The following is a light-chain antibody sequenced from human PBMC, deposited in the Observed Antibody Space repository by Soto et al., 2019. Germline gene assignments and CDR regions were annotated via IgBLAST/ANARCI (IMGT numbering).Light chain of an antibody. V-gene: IGLV2-8*01. CDR1: KNDIGLYDF. J-gene: IGLJ1*01. Sequence: QSVLTQPPSASGSPGQSVTISCTGTKNDIGLYDFVSWYQHHPGKAPRLLIYEVVQRPSGVPDRFSGSKSGNTSSLTVSGLQAADEADYFCKSYAGSNTYVFGSGTKVTVL. CDR2: EVV. CDR3: KSYAGSNTYV.